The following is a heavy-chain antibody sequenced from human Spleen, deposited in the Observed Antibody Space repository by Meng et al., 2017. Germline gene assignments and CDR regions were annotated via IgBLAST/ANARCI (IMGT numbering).Heavy chain of an antibody. Sequence: SVKVSCKASGGTFSSYTISWVRQAPGQGLEWMGGIIPIYGTATYARKFQGSVTITADKSTSTSYMEMSSLRSDDTAMYYCARAKGGYTSSWYDWFDPWGQGTLVTVSS. J-gene: IGHJ5*02. V-gene: IGHV1-69*06. D-gene: IGHD6-13*01. CDR1: GGTFSSYT. CDR3: ARAKGGYTSSWYDWFDP. CDR2: IIPIYGTA.